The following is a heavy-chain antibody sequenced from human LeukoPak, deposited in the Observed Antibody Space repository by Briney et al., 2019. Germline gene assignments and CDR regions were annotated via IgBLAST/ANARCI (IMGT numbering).Heavy chain of an antibody. J-gene: IGHJ4*02. V-gene: IGHV3-7*01. D-gene: IGHD3-22*01. Sequence: PGGSLRLSCAASGFTFLNYWMSWVRQAPGQGPEWVANINQDGSKTYYLDSVKGRFTVSRDNAKNSLFLQMNTLRDEDTAVYYCAKSSRVPYYYDSSGYNGHIDYWGQGTLVTVSS. CDR2: INQDGSKT. CDR3: AKSSRVPYYYDSSGYNGHIDY. CDR1: GFTFLNYW.